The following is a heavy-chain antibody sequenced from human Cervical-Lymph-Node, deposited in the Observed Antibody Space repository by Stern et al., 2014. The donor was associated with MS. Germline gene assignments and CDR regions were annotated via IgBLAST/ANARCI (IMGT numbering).Heavy chain of an antibody. D-gene: IGHD3/OR15-3a*01. CDR1: EFNFGDYY. J-gene: IGHJ5*02. CDR2: ISSSGTTI. CDR3: ASSDFWTGYYTGMLDP. V-gene: IGHV3-11*01. Sequence: VQLVESGGGLVKPGGSLILSCAASEFNFGDYYMTWIRQAPGKGLEWVSYISSSGTTIHYADSVKGRFTISRDNAKNSLYLQMNSLRVEDTAVYYCASSDFWTGYYTGMLDPWGQGTLVTVSS.